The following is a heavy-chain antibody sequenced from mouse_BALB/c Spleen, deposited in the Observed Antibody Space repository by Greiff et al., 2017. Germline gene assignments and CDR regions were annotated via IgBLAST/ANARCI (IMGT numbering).Heavy chain of an antibody. Sequence: EVKLVESGPELVKPGASVKMSCKASGYTFTSYVMHWVKQKPGQGLEWIGYINPYNDGTKYNEKFKGKATLTSDKSSSTAYMELSSLTSEDSAVYYCAGTTTVVATKAMDYWGQGTSVTVSS. J-gene: IGHJ4*01. D-gene: IGHD1-1*01. V-gene: IGHV1-14*01. CDR2: INPYNDGT. CDR3: AGTTTVVATKAMDY. CDR1: GYTFTSYV.